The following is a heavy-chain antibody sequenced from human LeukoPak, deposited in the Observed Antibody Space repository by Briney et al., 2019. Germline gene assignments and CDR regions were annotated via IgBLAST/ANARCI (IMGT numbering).Heavy chain of an antibody. CDR3: ARRAGGYSHPYDY. CDR2: LYRGGTT. CDR1: GFTFSGNY. J-gene: IGHJ4*02. V-gene: IGHV3-53*01. D-gene: IGHD4-23*01. Sequence: GGSLRLSGAVSGFTFSGNYMSWVRQAPGKGLEWVSLLYRGGTTYYADSVKGRFTISRDNSKNTLYLQMNSLRAEDTAVYYCARRAGGYSHPYDYWGQGILVTVSS.